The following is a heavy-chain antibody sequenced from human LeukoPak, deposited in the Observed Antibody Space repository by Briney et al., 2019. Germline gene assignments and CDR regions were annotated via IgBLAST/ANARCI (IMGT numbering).Heavy chain of an antibody. CDR1: GFTFSHFW. V-gene: IGHV3-48*04. J-gene: IGHJ4*02. CDR2: ISSSATTI. D-gene: IGHD3-22*01. CDR3: ARVGYYDSTGYFAVEGRPTDS. Sequence: TGGSLRLSCAASGFTFSHFWMTWVRQAPGKGLEWVSYISSSATTIYYADSVKGRFTISRDNAKNSLFLQMNSLRAEDTAVYYCARVGYYDSTGYFAVEGRPTDSWGQGTLVTVSS.